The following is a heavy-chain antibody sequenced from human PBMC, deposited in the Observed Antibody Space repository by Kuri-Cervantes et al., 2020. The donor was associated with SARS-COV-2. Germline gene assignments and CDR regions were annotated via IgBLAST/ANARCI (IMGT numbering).Heavy chain of an antibody. Sequence: GGSLRLSCAASGFTFSSYAMSWVRQAPGKGLEWVSAISGSGGSTYYADSVKGRFTISRDNSKNTLYLQMNSLRAEDTAVYYCARDSQYYDFWSGYYPPYYYYGMDVWGQGTTVTVSS. V-gene: IGHV3-23*01. J-gene: IGHJ6*02. D-gene: IGHD3-3*01. CDR2: ISGSGGST. CDR3: ARDSQYYDFWSGYYPPYYYYGMDV. CDR1: GFTFSSYA.